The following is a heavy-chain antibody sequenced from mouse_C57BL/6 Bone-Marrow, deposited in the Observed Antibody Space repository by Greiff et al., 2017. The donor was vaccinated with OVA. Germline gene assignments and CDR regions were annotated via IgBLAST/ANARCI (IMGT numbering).Heavy chain of an antibody. V-gene: IGHV5-2*01. Sequence: EVKLVESGGGLVQPGESLKLSCESNEYAFPSHYMSWVRRTPEQKLELVAANNSDGGSNYYPDTLEKRFIISRDNTKKTLYLQMSSLRSENTALYYCAITAVVAAAWFADWGQGTLVTVSA. CDR1: EYAFPSHY. D-gene: IGHD1-1*01. J-gene: IGHJ3*01. CDR2: NNSDGGSN. CDR3: AITAVVAAAWFAD.